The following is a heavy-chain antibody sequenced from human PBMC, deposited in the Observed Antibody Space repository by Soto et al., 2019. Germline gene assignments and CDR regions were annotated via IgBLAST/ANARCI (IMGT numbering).Heavy chain of an antibody. V-gene: IGHV3-23*01. J-gene: IGHJ4*02. CDR3: AKEYYDFWTGYYPFDY. D-gene: IGHD3-3*01. Sequence: LRLSCAASGFTFSTYAMSWVRQAPGKGLEWVSAISSSGGSTFYAGSVKGRFTISRDNSKNTLYLQMNSLRAEDTAVYYCAKEYYDFWTGYYPFDYWGQGTLVTVSS. CDR2: ISSSGGST. CDR1: GFTFSTYA.